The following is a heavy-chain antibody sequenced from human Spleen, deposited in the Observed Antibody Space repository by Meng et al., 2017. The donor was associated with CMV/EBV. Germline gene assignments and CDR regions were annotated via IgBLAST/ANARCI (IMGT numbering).Heavy chain of an antibody. D-gene: IGHD3-22*01. V-gene: IGHV4-61*01. J-gene: IGHJ4*02. CDR3: ARHSRAGFDA. CDR1: GGFVTSGSYY. Sequence: SETLSLTCTVSGGFVTSGSYYWSWIRQPPGKGLEWIGYIYNRETTNYNPSLKSRATMSVDTSKNQVSLQLTSVTAADTAVYYCARHSRAGFDAWGQGTLVTVSS. CDR2: IYNRETT.